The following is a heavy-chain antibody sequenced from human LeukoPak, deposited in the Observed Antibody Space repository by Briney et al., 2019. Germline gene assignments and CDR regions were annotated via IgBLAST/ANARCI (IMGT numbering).Heavy chain of an antibody. CDR2: IYTSGST. Sequence: SETLSLTCTVSGGSISSYYWSWIRQPAGKGLEWIGRIYTSGSTSYNPSLKSRVTISVDTSKNHFSLKVSSVTAADTAVYYCARRWNARLYNWFDPWGQGTLVTVSS. CDR1: GGSISSYY. J-gene: IGHJ5*02. D-gene: IGHD1-1*01. CDR3: ARRWNARLYNWFDP. V-gene: IGHV4-4*07.